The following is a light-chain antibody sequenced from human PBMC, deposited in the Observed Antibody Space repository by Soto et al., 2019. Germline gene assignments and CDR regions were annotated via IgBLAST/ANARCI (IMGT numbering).Light chain of an antibody. CDR3: QQYDASLWT. CDR1: QTVRNNY. CDR2: DAS. V-gene: IGKV3-20*01. J-gene: IGKJ1*01. Sequence: EFVLTQSPCTLSLSPGERATLSCRASQTVRNNYLAWYQQKPGQAPRLLIYDASSRATGIPDRFSGGGSGTDFTLIIGRLEPEDFAVYYCQQYDASLWTFGQGTKVDIK.